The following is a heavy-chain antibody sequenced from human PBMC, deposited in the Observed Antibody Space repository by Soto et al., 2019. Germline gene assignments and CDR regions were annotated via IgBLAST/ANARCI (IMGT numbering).Heavy chain of an antibody. D-gene: IGHD7-27*01. V-gene: IGHV1-18*01. CDR1: GYTFTSYG. CDR3: ARDLNLGLGDY. CDR2: ISVHNGNT. J-gene: IGHJ4*01. Sequence: QVQLVQSGAEVKKPGASVKVSCKASGYTFTSYGISWVRQAPGQGLEWMGWISVHNGNTKDAQRLQGRVTKTTDTWPGTAYMEARGLRSDDTAVYYCARDLNLGLGDYWGDGTLVTV.